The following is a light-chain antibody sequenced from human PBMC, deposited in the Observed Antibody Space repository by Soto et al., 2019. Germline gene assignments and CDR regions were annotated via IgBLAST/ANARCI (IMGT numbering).Light chain of an antibody. J-gene: IGLJ1*01. CDR1: ALTKQY. V-gene: IGLV3-25*02. CDR2: KDT. Sequence: SYELTQPPSVSVSPGQTARITCSGDALTKQYAYWYQQKSGQAPVLLMNKDTERPAGIPERFSGSSSGTTVTLTISGVQAEDEADYYCQTSDSGSTYVFGSGTKVTVL. CDR3: QTSDSGSTYV.